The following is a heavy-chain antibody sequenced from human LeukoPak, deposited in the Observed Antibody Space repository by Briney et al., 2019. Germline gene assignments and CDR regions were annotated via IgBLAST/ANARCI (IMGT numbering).Heavy chain of an antibody. CDR2: IIPIFGTA. CDR3: AADYGDYAPSFYFDY. Sequence: GASVKVSCKASGGTFSSYAISWVRQAPGQGLEWMGGIIPIFGTANYAQKFQGGVTITADESTSTAYMELSSLRSEDTAVYYCAADYGDYAPSFYFDYWGQGTLVTVSS. CDR1: GGTFSSYA. V-gene: IGHV1-69*13. D-gene: IGHD4-17*01. J-gene: IGHJ4*02.